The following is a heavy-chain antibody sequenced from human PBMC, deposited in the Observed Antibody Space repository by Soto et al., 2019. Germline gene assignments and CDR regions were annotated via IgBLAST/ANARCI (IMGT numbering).Heavy chain of an antibody. D-gene: IGHD2-2*01. J-gene: IGHJ6*02. V-gene: IGHV3-21*01. CDR3: ARDPAGSTRPYYYGMDV. CDR1: GFTFNTYG. Sequence: PGGSLRLSCAASGFTFNTYGMNWVRQAPGKGLEWVSFISSRNSFIYYADSVRGRFTISRDNAKNSVFLQMNSLRVEDTAVYYCARDPAGSTRPYYYGMDVWGQGTTVTVSS. CDR2: ISSRNSFI.